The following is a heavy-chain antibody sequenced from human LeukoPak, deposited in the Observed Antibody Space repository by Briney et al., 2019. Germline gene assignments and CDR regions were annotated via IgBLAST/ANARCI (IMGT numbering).Heavy chain of an antibody. CDR1: GYTFTNYG. J-gene: IGHJ5*02. CDR2: ISAYNGHA. Sequence: ASVKVSCKASGYTFTNYGINWVRLAPGQGPEWMGWISAYNGHAIYAQNLQGRVTMTTDTSTTTAYMEMRSLRSDDTAVYFCARDQKFGVAALDSWFDPWGQGTLVTVSS. V-gene: IGHV1-18*01. CDR3: ARDQKFGVAALDSWFDP. D-gene: IGHD6-13*01.